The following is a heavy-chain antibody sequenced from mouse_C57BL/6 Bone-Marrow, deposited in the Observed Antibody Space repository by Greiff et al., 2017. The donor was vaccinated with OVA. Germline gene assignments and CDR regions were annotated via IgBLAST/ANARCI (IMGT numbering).Heavy chain of an antibody. CDR1: GFTFSSYS. J-gene: IGHJ4*01. CDR2: ISRGGDYI. CDR3: TGLLDAMDY. Sequence: DVQLQESGEGLVKPGGSLKLSCAASGFTFSSYSMSWVRQTPEKRLEWVAYISRGGDYIHYANTVKGRFTISRDNARNTLYLQMSRLKSEDTAMYYCTGLLDAMDYWGQGTAVTVSS. D-gene: IGHD3-1*01. V-gene: IGHV5-9-1*02.